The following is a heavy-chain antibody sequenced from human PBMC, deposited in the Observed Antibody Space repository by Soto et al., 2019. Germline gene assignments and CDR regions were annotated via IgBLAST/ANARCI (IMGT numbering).Heavy chain of an antibody. CDR3: ARCLVTAIGVWFDP. Sequence: SETLSLTCTVSGGSISSYYWSWIRQPPGKGLEWIGYIYYSGSTNYNPSLKSRVTISVDTSKNQFSLKLSSVTAADTAVYYCARCLVTAIGVWFDPWGQGTLVTVS. CDR2: IYYSGST. V-gene: IGHV4-59*08. CDR1: GGSISSYY. D-gene: IGHD2-21*02. J-gene: IGHJ5*02.